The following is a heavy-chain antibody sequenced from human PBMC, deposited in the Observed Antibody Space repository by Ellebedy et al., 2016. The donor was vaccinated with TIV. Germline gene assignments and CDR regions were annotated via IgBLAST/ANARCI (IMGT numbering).Heavy chain of an antibody. J-gene: IGHJ5*02. CDR2: ISYDGSNK. CDR1: GFTFSSYA. V-gene: IGHV3-30-3*01. Sequence: GGSLRLSXAASGFTFSSYAMHWVRQAPGKGLEWVAVISYDGSNKYYADSVKGRFTISRDNSKNTLYLQMNSLRAEDTAVYYCARGDFWSPPLGPWGQGTLVTVSS. D-gene: IGHD3-3*01. CDR3: ARGDFWSPPLGP.